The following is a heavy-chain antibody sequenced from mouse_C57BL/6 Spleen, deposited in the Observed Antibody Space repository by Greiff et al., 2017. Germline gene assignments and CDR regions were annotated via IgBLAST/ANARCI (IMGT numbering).Heavy chain of an antibody. CDR2: ISNGGGST. V-gene: IGHV5-12*01. CDR3: ARGITTVVGDYAMDY. D-gene: IGHD1-1*01. Sequence: EVKLVESGGGLVQPGGSLKLSCAASGFTFSDYYMYWVRQTPEKRLEWVAYISNGGGSTYYPDTVKGRVTISRDNAKNTLYLQMSRLKSEDTAMYYCARGITTVVGDYAMDYWGQGTSVTVSS. CDR1: GFTFSDYY. J-gene: IGHJ4*01.